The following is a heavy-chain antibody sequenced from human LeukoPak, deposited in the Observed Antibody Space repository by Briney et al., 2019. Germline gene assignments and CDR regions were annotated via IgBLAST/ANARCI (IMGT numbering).Heavy chain of an antibody. J-gene: IGHJ4*02. CDR1: GFTFSSYW. D-gene: IGHD2-2*01. V-gene: IGHV3-74*01. CDR2: INSDGSST. CDR3: ARDQSSYCSSTSCYPNPDFDY. Sequence: GGSVRLSCAASGFTFSSYWMHWVRQAPGKGLVWVSRINSDGSSTSHADSVKGRFTISRDNAKNTLYLQMNSLRAEDTAVYYCARDQSSYCSSTSCYPNPDFDYWGQGTLVTVSS.